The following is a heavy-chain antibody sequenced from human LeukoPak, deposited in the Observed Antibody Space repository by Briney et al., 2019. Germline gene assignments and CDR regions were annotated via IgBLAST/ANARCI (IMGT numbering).Heavy chain of an antibody. CDR1: GFTASSNH. Sequence: GGSLRLSCAASGFTASSNHMNWVRQAPGEGLEWVSIIYSSGSTYYADSVKGRFTISRDDSKNTLYLQMNSLRAEDTAVYYCARGRAFDIWGQGTMVTISS. V-gene: IGHV3-53*01. J-gene: IGHJ3*02. CDR2: IYSSGST. D-gene: IGHD5-24*01. CDR3: ARGRAFDI.